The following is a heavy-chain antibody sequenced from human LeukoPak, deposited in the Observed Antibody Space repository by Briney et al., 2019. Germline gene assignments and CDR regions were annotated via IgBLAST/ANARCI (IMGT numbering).Heavy chain of an antibody. CDR2: ISGSGGST. Sequence: PGGSLRLSCAASGFTFSSYAMSWVRQAPGEGLEWVSAISGSGGSTYYADSVKGRFTISRDNSKNTLYLQMNSLRAEDTAVYYCAKLGYSYGKTDYWGQGTLVTVSS. D-gene: IGHD5-18*01. J-gene: IGHJ4*02. CDR1: GFTFSSYA. V-gene: IGHV3-23*01. CDR3: AKLGYSYGKTDY.